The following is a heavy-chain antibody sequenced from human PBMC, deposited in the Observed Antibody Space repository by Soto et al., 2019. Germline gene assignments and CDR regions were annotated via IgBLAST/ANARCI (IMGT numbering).Heavy chain of an antibody. D-gene: IGHD5-18*01. V-gene: IGHV4-34*01. J-gene: IGHJ4*02. CDR2: INHSGST. CDR1: GGSFSGYY. Sequence: SETLSLTCAVYGGSFSGYYWTWIRQPPGTGLEWIGEINHSGSTNYNPSLKSRVTISVDTSNNHFSLNLSSVTAADTAVYYCAPYGRGYRYGHGRFDYWGLGTLVT. CDR3: APYGRGYRYGHGRFDY.